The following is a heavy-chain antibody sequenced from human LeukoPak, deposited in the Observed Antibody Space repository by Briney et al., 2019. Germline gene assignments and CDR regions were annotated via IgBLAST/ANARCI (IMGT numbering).Heavy chain of an antibody. Sequence: ASVKVSCKASGYTVTGYYINWEREAPGQGLEWMGWINPNSGGTNYAQKFQGRVTMTRDTSISTAYMELSRLSSDDTAVYYCVRGGYIYGSDYWGQGTLVTVSS. J-gene: IGHJ4*02. CDR1: GYTVTGYY. D-gene: IGHD5-18*01. V-gene: IGHV1-2*02. CDR3: VRGGYIYGSDY. CDR2: INPNSGGT.